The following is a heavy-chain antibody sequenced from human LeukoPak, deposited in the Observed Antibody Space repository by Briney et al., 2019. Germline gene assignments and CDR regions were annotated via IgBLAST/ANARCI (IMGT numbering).Heavy chain of an antibody. CDR2: ISWNSGSI. Sequence: GGSLRLSCAASGFTFDDYAMHWVRQAPGKGLEWVSGISWNSGSIGYADSVKGRFTISRDNAKNSLYLQMNSLRAEDTALYYCAKGSTVTTKEAAFDIWGQGTMVTVSS. D-gene: IGHD4-17*01. J-gene: IGHJ3*02. CDR1: GFTFDDYA. CDR3: AKGSTVTTKEAAFDI. V-gene: IGHV3-9*01.